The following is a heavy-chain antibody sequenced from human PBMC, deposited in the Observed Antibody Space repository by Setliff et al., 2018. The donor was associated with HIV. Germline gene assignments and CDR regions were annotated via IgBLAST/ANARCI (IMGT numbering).Heavy chain of an antibody. CDR1: GYTFTSYA. J-gene: IGHJ4*02. CDR3: ASQLEHPYYFDY. D-gene: IGHD1-1*01. Sequence: GASVKVSCKASGYTFTSYAMHWVRQAPGQRLEWMGWINAADGNTKYSQKFQSRVTITTDESTSTAYMELSSLRSEDTAVYYCASQLEHPYYFDYWGQGTLVTVSS. CDR2: INAADGNT. V-gene: IGHV1-3*01.